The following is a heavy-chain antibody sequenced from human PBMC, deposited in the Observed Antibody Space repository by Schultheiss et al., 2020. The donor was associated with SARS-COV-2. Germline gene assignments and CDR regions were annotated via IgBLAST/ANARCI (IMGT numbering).Heavy chain of an antibody. Sequence: GGSLRLSCAASGFTFSSYAMSWVRQAPGKGLEWVSAISGSGGSTYYADSVKGRFTMSRDNAKNTLYLQMNSLRPEDTAVYYCAREGPVSGTSGSIDWGQGTLVTVSS. CDR3: AREGPVSGTSGSID. CDR1: GFTFSSYA. V-gene: IGHV3-23*01. CDR2: ISGSGGST. J-gene: IGHJ4*02. D-gene: IGHD6-6*01.